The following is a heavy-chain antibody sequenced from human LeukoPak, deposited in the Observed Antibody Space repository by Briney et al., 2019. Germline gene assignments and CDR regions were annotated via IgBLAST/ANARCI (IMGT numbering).Heavy chain of an antibody. D-gene: IGHD1-26*01. CDR2: ITNSGNSK. V-gene: IGHV3-48*01. J-gene: IGHJ4*02. CDR3: ARSGVGPFDY. Sequence: GGSLRLSCAASGFTFSSYSTNWVRQAPWKGREWVSYITNSGNSKSYADSVKGRFTISRDNSKNTLYLQMNSLRAEDTAVYYCARSGVGPFDYWGQGTLVTVSS. CDR1: GFTFSSYS.